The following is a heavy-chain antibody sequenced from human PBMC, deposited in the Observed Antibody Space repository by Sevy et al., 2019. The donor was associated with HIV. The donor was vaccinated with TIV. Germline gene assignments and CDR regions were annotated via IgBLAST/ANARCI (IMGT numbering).Heavy chain of an antibody. D-gene: IGHD4-17*01. CDR2: INQDGSQK. CDR3: ARAGPLGDLNHFDD. CDR1: GFTFSSYW. V-gene: IGHV3-7*05. Sequence: GGSLRLSCAASGFTFSSYWMSWVRQAPGKGLEWVAYINQDGSQKSYVDSVKGRFTISRDNAKNSLFLQLNSLRAEDMAVYYCARAGPLGDLNHFDDWGQGTLVTVSS. J-gene: IGHJ4*02.